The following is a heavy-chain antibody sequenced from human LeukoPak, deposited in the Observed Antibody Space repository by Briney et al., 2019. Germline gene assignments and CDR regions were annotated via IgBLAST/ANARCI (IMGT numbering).Heavy chain of an antibody. V-gene: IGHV4-59*01. Sequence: SETLSLTCTVSGGSISSYYWSWIRQPPGKGLEWIGYIYYSGSTNYNPSLKSRVTISVDTSKNQFSLKLSSVTAADTAVYYCARDVSFGNDFWSGYQNMDVWGKGTTVTVSS. CDR2: IYYSGST. J-gene: IGHJ6*03. CDR1: GGSISSYY. D-gene: IGHD3-3*01. CDR3: ARDVSFGNDFWSGYQNMDV.